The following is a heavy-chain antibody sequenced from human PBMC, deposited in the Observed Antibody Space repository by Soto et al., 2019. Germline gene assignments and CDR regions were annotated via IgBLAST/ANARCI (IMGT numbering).Heavy chain of an antibody. D-gene: IGHD3-22*01. J-gene: IGHJ4*02. V-gene: IGHV4-59*01. CDR1: GGSIRSYY. CDR3: ARYAPYYYDSSGNLDY. Sequence: SEALFLTCTVSGGSIRSYYWCWVRQPPGKGPEWIGDIYYSGHTNYSPSLKSRVTISVDTSKNQFSLKLSSVTAADTAVYYCARYAPYYYDSSGNLDYWGQGTLVTVSS. CDR2: IYYSGHT.